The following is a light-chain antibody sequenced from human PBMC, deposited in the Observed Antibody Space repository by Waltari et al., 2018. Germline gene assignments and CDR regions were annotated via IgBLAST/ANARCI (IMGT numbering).Light chain of an antibody. CDR3: GTWDSSLSAWV. CDR2: ENH. J-gene: IGLJ3*02. V-gene: IGLV1-51*01. Sequence: QSVLTQPPSVSAAPGQTVTISCSGSSSNVGKNFVSWYQQIPGPAPKLVNDENHNRPSGIPDRFSGSKSGTSATLAIAGLQTGDEADYYCGTWDSSLSAWVFGGGTKLTVL. CDR1: SSNVGKNF.